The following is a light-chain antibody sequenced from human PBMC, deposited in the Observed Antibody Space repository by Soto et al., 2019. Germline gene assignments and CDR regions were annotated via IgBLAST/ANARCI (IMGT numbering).Light chain of an antibody. CDR1: QGVSAY. V-gene: IGKV1-39*01. J-gene: IGKJ2*01. CDR3: QQSYKTPHT. Sequence: DIQMTXXXXXXSASVGDRVTITCRASQGVSAYLLWYQQRQGRAPKLLIYAASNLLSGVPSRFSGSGSGTNFTLTISSLQPEDFATYYCQQSYKTPHTFGQGTKLETK. CDR2: AAS.